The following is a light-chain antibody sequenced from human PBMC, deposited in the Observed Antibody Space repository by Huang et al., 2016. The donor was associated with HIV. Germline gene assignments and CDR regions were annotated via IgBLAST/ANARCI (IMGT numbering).Light chain of an antibody. V-gene: IGKV1-17*03. CDR3: LQNNTYPWT. J-gene: IGKJ1*01. CDR2: AAS. CDR1: QGISNY. Sequence: DIQMTQSPSAVSASVGDTVTITCRASQGISNYLVWFQQKPGKVPKSLIYAASNLQSGVPSRFGGSGSGKEFTLTISSLQPEDYATFYWLQNNTYPWTFGQGTKVEIK.